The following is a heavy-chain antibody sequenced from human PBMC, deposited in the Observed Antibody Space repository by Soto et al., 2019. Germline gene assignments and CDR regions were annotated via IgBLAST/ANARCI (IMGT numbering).Heavy chain of an antibody. V-gene: IGHV4-61*01. J-gene: IGHJ4*02. CDR3: ARGATVTQYDY. CDR1: GVSVSSGSFY. Sequence: SETLSLTCTVSGVSVSSGSFYWAWIRQPPGKGLEWIGFGSYSGTTNYKPSLKSRVTISVDTSRSQITLKVSSLTAADTAVYYCARGATVTQYDYWGQGTLVTVSS. D-gene: IGHD4-17*01. CDR2: GSYSGTT.